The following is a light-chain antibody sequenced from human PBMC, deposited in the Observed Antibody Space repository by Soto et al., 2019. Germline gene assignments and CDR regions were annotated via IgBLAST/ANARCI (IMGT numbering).Light chain of an antibody. J-gene: IGKJ2*01. CDR2: HAS. V-gene: IGKV1-33*01. CDR3: QQYDSLPMYT. Sequence: DIQMTQSPSSLSASVGDRVTITCQASQDISNYLNWYQQKPGKAPKLLIYHASNLETGVPSRFSGSGFGTDFSFTISSLQPEDIATYYCQQYDSLPMYTFCQGTKLEIK. CDR1: QDISNY.